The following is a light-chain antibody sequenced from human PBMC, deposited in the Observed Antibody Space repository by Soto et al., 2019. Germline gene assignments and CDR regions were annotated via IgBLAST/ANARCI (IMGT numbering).Light chain of an antibody. V-gene: IGLV1-40*01. CDR2: GNT. Sequence: QSALTQPPSVSGAPGQRVTISCTGSSSNIGAGYDVHWFQQLPGTAPKLLIYGNTNRPSGVPDRFSGSKSATSASLAITGLQAEDEADYYCQSYDNSLSGWVFGTGTKVTVL. CDR3: QSYDNSLSGWV. J-gene: IGLJ1*01. CDR1: SSNIGAGYD.